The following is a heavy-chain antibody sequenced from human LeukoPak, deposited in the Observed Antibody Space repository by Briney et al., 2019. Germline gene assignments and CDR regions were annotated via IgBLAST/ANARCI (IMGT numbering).Heavy chain of an antibody. CDR3: ARAGADFWSGYSDY. CDR1: GGSISNYY. Sequence: PSETLSHTCTVSGGSISNYYWSWIRQPAGKGLEYIGRIYTSGSTNYNPSLKSRVTMSVDTSKNQFSLKLSSVTAADTAVYYCARAGADFWSGYSDYWGQGTLVTVSS. D-gene: IGHD3-3*01. V-gene: IGHV4-4*07. CDR2: IYTSGST. J-gene: IGHJ4*02.